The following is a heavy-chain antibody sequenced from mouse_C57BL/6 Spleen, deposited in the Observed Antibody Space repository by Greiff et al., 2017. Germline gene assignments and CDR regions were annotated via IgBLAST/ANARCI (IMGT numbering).Heavy chain of an antibody. CDR2: IYYSGTI. V-gene: IGHV3-5*01. J-gene: IGHJ4*01. CDR1: GISITTGNYR. CDR3: AREGNDYNYAMDY. Sequence: EVQLQESGPGLVKPSQTVFLTCTVTGISITTGNYRWSWIRQFPGNKLEWIGYIYYSGTITYKPSLTSRTPITRDTPKNQFFLEMNSLTAEDTAKYYCAREGNDYNYAMDYWGQGTSVTVSS. D-gene: IGHD2-4*01.